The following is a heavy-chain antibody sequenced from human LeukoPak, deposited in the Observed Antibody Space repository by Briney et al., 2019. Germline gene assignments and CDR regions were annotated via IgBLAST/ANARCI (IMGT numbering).Heavy chain of an antibody. CDR2: ISSGGSTI. CDR3: ARAVSGYIYGYGY. D-gene: IGHD5-18*01. Sequence: GGSLRLSCVASGFTFSNYNINWVRQAPGKGLEWLSYISSGGSTIHYADSVKGRFTISRDNAKNSLYLQMNSLRDEDTAVYYCARAVSGYIYGYGYWGQGTLVTVSS. V-gene: IGHV3-48*02. CDR1: GFTFSNYN. J-gene: IGHJ4*02.